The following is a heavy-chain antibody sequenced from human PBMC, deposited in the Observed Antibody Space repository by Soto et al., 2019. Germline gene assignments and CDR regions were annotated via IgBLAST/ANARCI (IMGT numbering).Heavy chain of an antibody. CDR1: GFTFSSYA. Sequence: PGGSLRLSCAASGFTFSSYAMHWVRQAPGKGLEWVAVISYDGSNKYYADSVKGRFTISRDNSKNTLYLQMNSLRAEDTAVYYCARDRGLWFGEFLWGQGTMVT. CDR3: ARDRGLWFGEFL. D-gene: IGHD3-10*01. J-gene: IGHJ3*01. V-gene: IGHV3-30-3*01. CDR2: ISYDGSNK.